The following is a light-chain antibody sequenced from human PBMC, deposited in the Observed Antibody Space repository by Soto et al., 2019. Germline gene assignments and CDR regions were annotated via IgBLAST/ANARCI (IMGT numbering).Light chain of an antibody. J-gene: IGKJ1*01. Sequence: DIQMTQSPSTLSESVGDRVTITCRASQNINTWLAWYQQKPGKAPNLLIYKASSLESGVTPRFSGSGSGTEFTLIISSLQPDDFATYYCQQYSSKSGTFGQGTKVEIK. CDR1: QNINTW. CDR2: KAS. CDR3: QQYSSKSGT. V-gene: IGKV1-5*03.